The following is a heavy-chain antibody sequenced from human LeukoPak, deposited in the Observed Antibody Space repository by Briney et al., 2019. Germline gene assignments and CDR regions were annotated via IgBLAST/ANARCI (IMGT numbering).Heavy chain of an antibody. V-gene: IGHV3-21*01. CDR2: ISSSSSYI. Sequence: GGSLRLSCAASGFTFSSYSMNWVRQAPGKGLEWVSSISSSSSYIYYADSVKGRITISRDNAKNSLYLQMNSVRAEDTPVYYCARESLGAFDIWGQGTMVTVSS. CDR1: GFTFSSYS. CDR3: ARESLGAFDI. J-gene: IGHJ3*02.